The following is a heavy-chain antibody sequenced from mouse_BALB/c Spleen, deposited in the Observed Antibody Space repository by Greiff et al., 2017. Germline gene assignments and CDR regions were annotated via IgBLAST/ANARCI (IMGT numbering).Heavy chain of an antibody. J-gene: IGHJ2*01. V-gene: IGHV3-2*02. CDR1: GYSITSDYA. Sequence: EVQLQESGPGLVKPSQSLSLTCTVTGYSITSDYAWNWIRQFPGNKLEWMGYISYSGSTSYNPSLKSRISITRDTSKNQFFLQLNSVTTEDTATYYCARGYYDYDVGYWGQGTTLTVSS. D-gene: IGHD2-4*01. CDR2: ISYSGST. CDR3: ARGYYDYDVGY.